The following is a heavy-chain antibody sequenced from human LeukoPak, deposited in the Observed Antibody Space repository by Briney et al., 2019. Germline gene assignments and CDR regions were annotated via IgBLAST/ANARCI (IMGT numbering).Heavy chain of an antibody. CDR1: GFTFSSFA. CDR3: AKDAHYDILTGYYDY. Sequence: GGSLRLSCAASGFTFSSFAMCWVRQAPGKGLEWVSTLSGSGAKTYYADSVKGRFTVSRDTSKDTLYLQMNSLRAEDTALYYCAKDAHYDILTGYYDYWGQGTLVSVSS. CDR2: LSGSGAKT. V-gene: IGHV3-23*01. D-gene: IGHD3-9*01. J-gene: IGHJ4*02.